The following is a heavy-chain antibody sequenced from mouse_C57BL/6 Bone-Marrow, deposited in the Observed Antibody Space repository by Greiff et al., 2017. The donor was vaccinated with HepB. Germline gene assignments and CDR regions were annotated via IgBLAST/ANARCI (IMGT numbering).Heavy chain of an antibody. CDR3: TREGTTVYYCDY. V-gene: IGHV5-9-1*02. CDR2: ISSGGDYT. Sequence: EVQRVESGEGLVKPGGSLKLSCAASGFTFSSYAMSWVRQTPEQRLEWVAYISSGGDYTYYAYTVKGRFTISSDNARNTLYLQMSRLKSEDTAMYSCTREGTTVYYCDYWGQGTTLTVSS. D-gene: IGHD1-1*01. J-gene: IGHJ2*01. CDR1: GFTFSSYA.